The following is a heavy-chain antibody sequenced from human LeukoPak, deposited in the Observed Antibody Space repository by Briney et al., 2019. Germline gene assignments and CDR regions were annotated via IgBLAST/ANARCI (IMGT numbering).Heavy chain of an antibody. V-gene: IGHV4-34*01. J-gene: IGHJ4*02. CDR3: ARGRRSFYGSGSYFIDY. Sequence: SETLSLTCAVSGGSFSGYYWSWIRQPPGKGLEWIGEINHSGSTNYNPSLKSRVTISVDTSKNQFSLKLSSVTAADTAVYYCARGRRSFYGSGSYFIDYWGQGNLGTVSS. CDR2: INHSGST. CDR1: GGSFSGYY. D-gene: IGHD3-10*01.